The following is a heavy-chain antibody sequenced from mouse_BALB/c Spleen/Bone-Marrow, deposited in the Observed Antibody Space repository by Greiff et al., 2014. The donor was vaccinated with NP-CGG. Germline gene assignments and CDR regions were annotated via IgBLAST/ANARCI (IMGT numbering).Heavy chain of an antibody. Sequence: LVKTGASVKISCKASDYSLTDYYMHWVKQTHGKSLEWIGYISCYNGATSYNQKFKGKAKFTVDTSSSTAYMQFSSLTSEDSAVYYCARAEGIYCYGSRYAMDYWGQGTSVTVSS. D-gene: IGHD1-1*01. CDR1: DYSLTDYY. CDR3: ARAEGIYCYGSRYAMDY. J-gene: IGHJ4*01. CDR2: ISCYNGAT. V-gene: IGHV1S34*01.